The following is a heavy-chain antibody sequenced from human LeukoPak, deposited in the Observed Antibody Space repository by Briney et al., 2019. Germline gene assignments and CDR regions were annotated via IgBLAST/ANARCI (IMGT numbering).Heavy chain of an antibody. D-gene: IGHD2-15*01. Sequence: SETLSLTCAVYGGSFSTHYWSWIRQSPGKGLEWIGEINHGGRTKYNPSLKSQVTISIDTSKNQFSLKLHSVTAADTAVYYCARFGDCSDGICFYYFHYWGQGTLVTVSS. V-gene: IGHV4-34*01. CDR1: GGSFSTHY. CDR2: INHGGRT. CDR3: ARFGDCSDGICFYYFHY. J-gene: IGHJ4*02.